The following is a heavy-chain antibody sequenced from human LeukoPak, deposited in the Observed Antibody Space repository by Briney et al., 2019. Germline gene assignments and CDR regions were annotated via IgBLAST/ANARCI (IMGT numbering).Heavy chain of an antibody. CDR3: ATDYYDSSGYYGWFDP. CDR2: FDPEDGET. J-gene: IGHJ5*02. CDR1: GYTLTELS. V-gene: IGHV1-24*01. D-gene: IGHD3-22*01. Sequence: RASVKVSCKVSGYTLTELSMHWVRPAPGKGLEWMGGFDPEDGETIYAQKFQGRVTMTEDTSTDTAYMQLSRLRSEDTAVYYCATDYYDSSGYYGWFDPWGQGTLVTVSS.